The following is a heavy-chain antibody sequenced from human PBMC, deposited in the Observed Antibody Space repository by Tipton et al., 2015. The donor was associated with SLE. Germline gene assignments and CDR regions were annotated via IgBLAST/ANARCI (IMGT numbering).Heavy chain of an antibody. D-gene: IGHD6-6*01. V-gene: IGHV4-59*11. CDR1: GGSIRGHY. CDR2: IYYTGST. CDR3: ARYTSSIPSLDYYGMDV. J-gene: IGHJ6*02. Sequence: LRLSCTVSGGSIRGHYWSWIRQPPGKGLDWIGYIYYTGSTNYNPSLKSRVTISVDTSKNQFSLKLSSVTAADTAVYYCARYTSSIPSLDYYGMDVWGQGATVTVSS.